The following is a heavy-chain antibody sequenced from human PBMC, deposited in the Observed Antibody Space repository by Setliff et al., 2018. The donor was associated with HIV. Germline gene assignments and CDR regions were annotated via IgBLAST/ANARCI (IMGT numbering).Heavy chain of an antibody. CDR3: VRGPQFTPH. CDR2: MNQDGTEI. CDR1: GFIFSDYW. V-gene: IGHV3-7*04. J-gene: IGHJ4*02. D-gene: IGHD3-16*01. Sequence: GGSLRLSCVTSGFIFSDYWMAWVRQAPGKGLEWVANMNQDGTEINYVDSVKGRFSISRDDARKSLYLQMNSLRVDDTGLYYCVRGPQFTPHWGQGTLVTVSS.